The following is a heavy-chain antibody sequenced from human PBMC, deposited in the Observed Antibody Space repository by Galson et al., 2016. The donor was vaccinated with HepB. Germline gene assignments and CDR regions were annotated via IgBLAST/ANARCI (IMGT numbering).Heavy chain of an antibody. CDR1: GFTFGRYA. Sequence: SLRLSCAASGFTFGRYAMSWVRQAPGKGLEWVSCITSTSSYIYYPDSLKGRFTVSRDNAKNSLYLQMNSLTAEDTAVYYCARVSGSYYVGDYWGQGTLVTVSS. CDR3: ARVSGSYYVGDY. D-gene: IGHD1-26*01. J-gene: IGHJ4*02. V-gene: IGHV3-21*01. CDR2: ITSTSSYI.